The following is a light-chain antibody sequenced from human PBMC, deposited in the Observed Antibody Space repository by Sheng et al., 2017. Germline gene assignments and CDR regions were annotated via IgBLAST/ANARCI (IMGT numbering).Light chain of an antibody. V-gene: IGKV2-30*01. J-gene: IGKJ1*01. CDR1: HSLVDSDGNTY. Sequence: EVVMTQSPLSLPVTLGQSASISCRSSHSLVDSDGNTYLNWLQQRPGQSPRRLIYKVYNRDPGVPDRYSGSGSGTGFTLNISRVRLRMLAFSYCMQGTHWPWTFGQG. CDR2: KVY. CDR3: MQGTHWPWT.